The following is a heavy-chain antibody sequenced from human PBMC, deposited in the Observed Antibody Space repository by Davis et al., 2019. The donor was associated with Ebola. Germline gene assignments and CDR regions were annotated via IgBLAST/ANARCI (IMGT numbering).Heavy chain of an antibody. CDR3: ARALGLGLGAVD. J-gene: IGHJ4*02. V-gene: IGHV3-30-3*01. Sequence: GGSLRLSCAASGFTFSSYAVHWVRQAPGKGLEWVAVISYDGSKTYYADSVKGRFSISRDNSKNTMYLQMSSLRPDDTAVYYCARALGLGLGAVDWGQGTLVTVSS. CDR1: GFTFSSYA. CDR2: ISYDGSKT. D-gene: IGHD1-26*01.